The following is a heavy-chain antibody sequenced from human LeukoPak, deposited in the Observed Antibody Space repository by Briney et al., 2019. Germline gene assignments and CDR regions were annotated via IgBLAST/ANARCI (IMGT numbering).Heavy chain of an antibody. CDR1: GYSFTSYL. J-gene: IGHJ4*02. V-gene: IGHV5-51*01. CDR3: ARRRSSWYFDY. D-gene: IGHD6-13*01. CDR2: IYPGDSDT. Sequence: GESLKISCKGSGYSFTSYLIGWVRQMPGKGLEWMGIIYPGDSDTRYSPSFQGQVTISADKSVSTAYLQWSSLKASDTAMYYCARRRSSWYFDYWGQGTLVTVSS.